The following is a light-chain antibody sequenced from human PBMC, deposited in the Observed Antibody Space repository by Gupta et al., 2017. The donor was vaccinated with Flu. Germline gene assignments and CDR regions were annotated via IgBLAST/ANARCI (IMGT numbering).Light chain of an antibody. CDR3: CSYAGSFWV. Sequence: QSALTQPRSVSGSPGHSATISCTGTSSDVGGYNYASWYQQHPGKAPKTMIYDVSKRPSGVPDRFSGSKSGNTAALTISGLQAEDEADYYCCSYAGSFWVFGGGTKLTVL. CDR1: SSDVGGYNY. V-gene: IGLV2-11*01. J-gene: IGLJ3*02. CDR2: DVS.